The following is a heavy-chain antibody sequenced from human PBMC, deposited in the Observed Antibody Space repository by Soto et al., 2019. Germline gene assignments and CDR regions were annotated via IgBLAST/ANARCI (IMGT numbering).Heavy chain of an antibody. CDR1: GFTFSGSA. D-gene: IGHD6-19*01. Sequence: EVQLVESGGGLVQPGGSLKLSCAASGFTFSGSAMHWVRQASGKGLEWVGRIRSKANSYATAYAASVKGRFTISRDDSKNTAYLQMNSLKTEDTAVYYCTRLGGSGPYYLGQGTLVTVSS. CDR3: TRLGGSGPYY. V-gene: IGHV3-73*02. CDR2: IRSKANSYAT. J-gene: IGHJ4*02.